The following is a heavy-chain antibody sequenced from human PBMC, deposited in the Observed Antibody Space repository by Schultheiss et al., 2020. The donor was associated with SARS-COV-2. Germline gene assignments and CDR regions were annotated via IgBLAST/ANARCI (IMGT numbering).Heavy chain of an antibody. D-gene: IGHD3-16*01. CDR2: IYYSGST. CDR3: ARVEGGWFDP. Sequence: SETLSLTCAVYGGSFSGYYWSWIRQPPGKGLEWIGSIYYSGSTYYNPSLKSRVTISVDTSKNQFSLKLSSVTAADTAVYYCARVEGGWFDPWGQGTLVTVSS. CDR1: GGSFSGYY. V-gene: IGHV4-34*01. J-gene: IGHJ5*02.